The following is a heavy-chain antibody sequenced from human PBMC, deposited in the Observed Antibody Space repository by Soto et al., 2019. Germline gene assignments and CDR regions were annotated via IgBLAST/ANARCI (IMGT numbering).Heavy chain of an antibody. CDR2: IIPIFGTT. CDR3: ARDLGYNYGVYYGMDV. J-gene: IGHJ6*02. CDR1: GGTFSSYG. Sequence: QVQVQQSGAEVKKPGSSVQVSCKASGGTFSSYGLSWVRQAPGQGLEWMGGIIPIFGTTNYAQKFQGRVTITADESTSTAYMELSSLRSEDTAVYYCARDLGYNYGVYYGMDVWGQGTTVTVSS. V-gene: IGHV1-69*01. D-gene: IGHD5-18*01.